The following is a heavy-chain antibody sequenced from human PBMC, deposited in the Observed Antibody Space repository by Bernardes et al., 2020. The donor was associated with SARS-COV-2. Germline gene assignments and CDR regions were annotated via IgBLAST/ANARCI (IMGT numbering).Heavy chain of an antibody. CDR1: GGSISSSSYY. V-gene: IGHV4-39*01. CDR2: IYYSGST. Sequence: SETLSLTCTVSGGSISSSSYYWGWIRQPPGKGLEWIGSIYYSGSTYYNPSLKSRVTISVDTSKNQFSLKLSSVTAADTAVYYCARTFPPSTTTTVTTNDYWGQGTLVTVSS. D-gene: IGHD4-17*01. CDR3: ARTFPPSTTTTVTTNDY. J-gene: IGHJ4*02.